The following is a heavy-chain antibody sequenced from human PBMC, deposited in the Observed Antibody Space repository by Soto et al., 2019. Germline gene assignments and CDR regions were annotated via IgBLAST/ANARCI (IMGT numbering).Heavy chain of an antibody. CDR2: VWHDGNNE. D-gene: IGHD2-2*01. CDR3: VRDQCRTTGCYPNYFKP. V-gene: IGHV3-33*08. Sequence: GGSLRLSCTGTGFTFSNYGIHWVRQAPGKGLEWVGFVWHDGNNEYYADSLKGRISISRDNSNNTVFLLISSLRAEDSAVYYCVRDQCRTTGCYPNYFKPWGQGTLVTVSS. J-gene: IGHJ1*01. CDR1: GFTFSNYG.